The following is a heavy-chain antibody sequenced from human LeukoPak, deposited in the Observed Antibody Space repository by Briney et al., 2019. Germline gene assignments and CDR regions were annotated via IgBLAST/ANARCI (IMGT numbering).Heavy chain of an antibody. D-gene: IGHD3-10*01. V-gene: IGHV3-9*01. CDR3: AKVGGGFGELSVDY. CDR2: ISWNSGSI. Sequence: PGGSLRLSCAASGFTFSSYSMDWVRQAPGKGLEWVSGISWNSGSIGYADSVKGRFTISRDNAKNSLYLQMNSLRAEDTALYYCAKVGGGFGELSVDYWGQGTLVTVSS. CDR1: GFTFSSYS. J-gene: IGHJ4*02.